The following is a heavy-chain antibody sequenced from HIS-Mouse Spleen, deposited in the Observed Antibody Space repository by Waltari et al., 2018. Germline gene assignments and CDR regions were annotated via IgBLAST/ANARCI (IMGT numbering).Heavy chain of an antibody. CDR1: GDTLSPYD. V-gene: IGHV1-8*01. CDR3: ARGHDYSNYFDY. Sequence: QVQLVQSGAEVRKPGASVKVCCRAYGDTLSPYDLHVVRQATGQGLAWMGWMNPKSGNTGYAQKFQGRVTMTRNTSISTAYMELSSLRSEDTAVYYCARGHDYSNYFDYWGQGTLVTVSS. J-gene: IGHJ4*02. D-gene: IGHD4-4*01. CDR2: MNPKSGNT.